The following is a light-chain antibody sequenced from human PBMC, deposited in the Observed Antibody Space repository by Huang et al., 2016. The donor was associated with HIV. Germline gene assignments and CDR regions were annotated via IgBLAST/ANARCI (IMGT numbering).Light chain of an antibody. J-gene: IGKJ4*01. V-gene: IGKV3-15*01. Sequence: EIVMTQSPATLSVSPGERDTLSCRASQNIGGSLAWYQKKPGQAPRLLIYEASTRATGIPARFSGSEAGTDFTLTISSLQSEDFAVYYCQQYNDWSAVTFGGGTKVEI. CDR1: QNIGGS. CDR2: EAS. CDR3: QQYNDWSAVT.